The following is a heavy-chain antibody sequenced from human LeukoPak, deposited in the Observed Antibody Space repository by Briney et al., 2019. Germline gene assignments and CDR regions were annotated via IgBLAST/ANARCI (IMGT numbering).Heavy chain of an antibody. D-gene: IGHD6-19*01. CDR1: GFTFSSYG. CDR3: AKDPVSEQWLVRHYYYMDV. Sequence: PGGSLRLSCAASGFTFSSYGMHWVRQAPGKGLEWVAFIRYDGSNKYYADSVKGRFTISRDNSKNTLYLQTNSLRAEDTAVYYCAKDPVSEQWLVRHYYYMDVWGKGTTVTVSS. J-gene: IGHJ6*03. V-gene: IGHV3-30*02. CDR2: IRYDGSNK.